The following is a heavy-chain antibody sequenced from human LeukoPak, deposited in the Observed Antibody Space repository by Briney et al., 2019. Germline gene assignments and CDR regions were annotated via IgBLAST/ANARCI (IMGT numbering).Heavy chain of an antibody. CDR1: GFTFSSYG. J-gene: IGHJ5*02. V-gene: IGHV3-33*01. D-gene: IGHD3-10*01. CDR3: ARASITMAPDP. CDR2: IWYDGSNK. Sequence: GGSQRLSCAASGFTFSSYGMHWVRQAPGKGLEWVAVIWYDGSNKYYADSVKGRFTISRDNSKNTLYLQMNSLRAEDTAVYYCARASITMAPDPWGQGTLVTVSS.